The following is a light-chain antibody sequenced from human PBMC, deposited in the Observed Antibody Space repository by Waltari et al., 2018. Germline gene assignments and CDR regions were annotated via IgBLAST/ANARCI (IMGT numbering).Light chain of an antibody. CDR1: QSVSSS. V-gene: IGKV3-15*01. J-gene: IGKJ1*01. CDR2: GAS. Sequence: VLTPSPATLPLSPGESATLSCRASQSVSSSLAWYQQKPGQAPRLLIYGASSRATGIPDRFSGSGSGTDFTLTISSLEPEDFAVYYCQQYNNWRTFGQGTKVEIK. CDR3: QQYNNWRT.